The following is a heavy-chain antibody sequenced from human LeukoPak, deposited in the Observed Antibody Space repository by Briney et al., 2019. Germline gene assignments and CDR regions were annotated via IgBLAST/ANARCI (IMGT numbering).Heavy chain of an antibody. V-gene: IGHV3-30*18. J-gene: IGHJ6*02. D-gene: IGHD4-23*01. Sequence: GGSLTLSCAASGFTLSSYGMHWVRQAPAKGLELVAVISYAGSNKYYVDSVKGRFTISRDNSKNTLYLQMNSLRAEDTAVYYCAKDSLRWSYFYYGMDVWGQGTTVTVSS. CDR1: GFTLSSYG. CDR3: AKDSLRWSYFYYGMDV. CDR2: ISYAGSNK.